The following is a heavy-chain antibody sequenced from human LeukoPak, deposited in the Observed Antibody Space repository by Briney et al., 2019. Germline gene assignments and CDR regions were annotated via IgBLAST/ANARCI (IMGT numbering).Heavy chain of an antibody. CDR1: GFTFSDYY. CDR2: ISSSGSII. CDR3: AREKNVVTQGVFDY. Sequence: GGSLRLSCAASGFTFSDYYMSWIRQAPGKGLEWVSYISSSGSIIYYADSVKGRFTISRDNAKNSLYLQMNSLRAEDTAVYYCAREKNVVTQGVFDYWGQGTLVTVSS. D-gene: IGHD4-23*01. J-gene: IGHJ4*02. V-gene: IGHV3-11*01.